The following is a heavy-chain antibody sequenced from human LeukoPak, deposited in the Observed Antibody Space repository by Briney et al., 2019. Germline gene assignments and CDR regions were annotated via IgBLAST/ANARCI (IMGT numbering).Heavy chain of an antibody. CDR3: ARRRIAVAGIDY. V-gene: IGHV4-39*01. CDR2: IYYSGST. Sequence: PSETLSLTCSVSGGSISSSAYYWGWIRQPPGKGLEWIGTIYYSGSTYYSPSLKSRVTISVDTSKNQFSLKLSSVTAADTAVYYCARRRIAVAGIDYWGQGTLVTVSS. D-gene: IGHD6-19*01. J-gene: IGHJ4*02. CDR1: GGSISSSAYY.